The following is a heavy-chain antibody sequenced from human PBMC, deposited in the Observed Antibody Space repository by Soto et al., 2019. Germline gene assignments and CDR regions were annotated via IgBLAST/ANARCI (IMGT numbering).Heavy chain of an antibody. D-gene: IGHD2-2*01. Sequence: SGTLSLTCTVSGGSISRYYWSWIRQPPGKGLEWIGYIYYSGSTNYNPSLKSRVTISVDTSKNQFSLKLSSVTAADTAVYYCARVAVPAAYYYYYYMDVWGKGTTVTVSS. CDR3: ARVAVPAAYYYYYYMDV. J-gene: IGHJ6*03. CDR2: IYYSGST. V-gene: IGHV4-59*01. CDR1: GGSISRYY.